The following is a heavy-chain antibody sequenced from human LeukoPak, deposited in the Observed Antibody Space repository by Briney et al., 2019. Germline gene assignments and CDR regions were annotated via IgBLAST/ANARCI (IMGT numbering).Heavy chain of an antibody. Sequence: PGGSLGLSCAASGFTFSSYAMSWVRQAPGKGLEWVSAISGSGGSTYYADSVKGRFTISRDNSKNTLYLQMNSLRAEDTAVYYCAKGDIVATITSWFDPWGQGTLVTVSS. CDR2: ISGSGGST. CDR3: AKGDIVATITSWFDP. D-gene: IGHD5-12*01. CDR1: GFTFSSYA. J-gene: IGHJ5*02. V-gene: IGHV3-23*01.